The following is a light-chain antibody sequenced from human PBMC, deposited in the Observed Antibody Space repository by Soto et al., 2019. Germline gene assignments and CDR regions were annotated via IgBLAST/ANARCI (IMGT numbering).Light chain of an antibody. V-gene: IGKV1-5*01. CDR2: DAS. CDR3: QQYNSYPT. CDR1: QSISNW. J-gene: IGKJ4*01. Sequence: DIQMTQSPSTLSASVGDRVTVTCRASQSISNWLAWYQQKPGKAPKILIYDASSLESGVPSRFSGSGSGTEFTLTISSLQPDDFATYYCQQYNSYPTFGGGTMVDIK.